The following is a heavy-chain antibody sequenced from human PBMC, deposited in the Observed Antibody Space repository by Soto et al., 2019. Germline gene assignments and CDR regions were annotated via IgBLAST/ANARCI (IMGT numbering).Heavy chain of an antibody. CDR2: IYYRGNA. D-gene: IGHD3-3*01. V-gene: IGHV4-39*01. J-gene: IGHJ3*02. CDR3: ARGARITIFGVVIDAFDI. CDR1: DDSINSDKYY. Sequence: SETLSLTCSVSDDSINSDKYYWGWIRQPPGKGLEWIGSIYYRGNAYYNPSLQTRVTISLDKSKSQFSLKLSSVTAADTAVYYCARGARITIFGVVIDAFDIWGQGTMVTVSS.